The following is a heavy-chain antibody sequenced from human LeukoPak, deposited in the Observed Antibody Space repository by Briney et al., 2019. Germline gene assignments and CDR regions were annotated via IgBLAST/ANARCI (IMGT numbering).Heavy chain of an antibody. CDR1: GGSISSYY. D-gene: IGHD6-19*01. CDR2: IYYSGST. V-gene: IGHV4-59*01. J-gene: IGHJ4*02. Sequence: PSETLSLTCTVSGGSISSYYWSWIRQPPGKGLEWIGYIYYSGSTNYNPSLKSRITISVDTPKNQFSLKLSSVTAADTAVYYCARAIYSSGWYGAFGYFDYWGQGTLVTVSS. CDR3: ARAIYSSGWYGAFGYFDY.